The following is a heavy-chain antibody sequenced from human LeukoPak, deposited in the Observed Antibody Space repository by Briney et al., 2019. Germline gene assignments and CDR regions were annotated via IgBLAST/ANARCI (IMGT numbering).Heavy chain of an antibody. V-gene: IGHV5-51*01. Sequence: GESLKISCKGSGYNFTSYWIGWVRQMPGKGLEWMGIIYPGDSDTRYSPSFQGQVTISADKSISTAYLQWSSLKASDTAMYYCAKDYEPLVGVHRWGDWFDPWGQGTLVTVSS. J-gene: IGHJ5*02. CDR1: GYNFTSYW. CDR3: AKDYEPLVGVHRWGDWFDP. D-gene: IGHD1-26*01. CDR2: IYPGDSDT.